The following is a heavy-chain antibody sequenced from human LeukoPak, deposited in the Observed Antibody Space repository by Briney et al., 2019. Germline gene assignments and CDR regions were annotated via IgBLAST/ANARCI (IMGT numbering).Heavy chain of an antibody. V-gene: IGHV3-21*01. CDR2: ISSSSSYI. J-gene: IGHJ3*02. CDR1: GFTFSSYS. Sequence: GGSLRLSCAASGFTFSSYSMNWVRQAPGKGLEWVSSISSSSSYIYYADSVKGRFTISRDNAKNSLYLQMNSLRAEDTAVYYCASAATIFGVAVGAFDIWGQGTMVTVSS. D-gene: IGHD3-3*01. CDR3: ASAATIFGVAVGAFDI.